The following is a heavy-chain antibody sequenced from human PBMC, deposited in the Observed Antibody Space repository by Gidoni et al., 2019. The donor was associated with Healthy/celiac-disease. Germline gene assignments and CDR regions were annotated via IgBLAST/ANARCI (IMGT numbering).Heavy chain of an antibody. CDR2: ISYDGRNK. J-gene: IGHJ4*02. CDR3: ARDREYDYIWGNYRNYLDY. CDR1: GFTFSSYA. V-gene: IGHV3-30*01. Sequence: QVQLVESGGGVVQPGRSLRLSCAASGFTFSSYAMPWVRQAPGKGLEWVAVISYDGRNKYYADSVKGRFTISRDNSKNTLYLQMNSLRVEDTAVFYCARDREYDYIWGNYRNYLDYWGLGTLVTVSS. D-gene: IGHD3-16*02.